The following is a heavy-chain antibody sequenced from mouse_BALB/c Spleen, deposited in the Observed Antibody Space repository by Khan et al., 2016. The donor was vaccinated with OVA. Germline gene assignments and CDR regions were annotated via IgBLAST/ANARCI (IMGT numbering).Heavy chain of an antibody. J-gene: IGHJ4*01. CDR1: GFSLTSYG. CDR3: ARPSSFSYAMDY. Sequence: QVQLKESGPGLVAPSQSLSITCTVPGFSLTSYGVHWVRQPPGKGLEWLVVIWSDGNTTYNSTLKSRLSISKDNSKSQVFLKMNSLQTDDTAMYXCARPSSFSYAMDYWGQGTSVTVSS. CDR2: IWSDGNT. V-gene: IGHV2-6*02. D-gene: IGHD1-1*01.